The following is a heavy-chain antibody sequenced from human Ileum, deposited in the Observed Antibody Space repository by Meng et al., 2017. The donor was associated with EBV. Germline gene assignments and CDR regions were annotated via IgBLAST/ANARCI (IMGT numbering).Heavy chain of an antibody. V-gene: IGHV3-72*01. CDR2: TRNKPESYST. CDR1: GFTFGDHF. Sequence: EVQLVESGGGLVQPGGFMGLSWATSGFTFGDHFIDWVRQAPGKGLEWVGRTRNKPESYSTQYAASVKGRFTISRDDSKDSVYLQMNSLKTEDTAVYYCALRALPFTLGQGTLVTVSS. J-gene: IGHJ5*02. CDR3: ALRALPFT.